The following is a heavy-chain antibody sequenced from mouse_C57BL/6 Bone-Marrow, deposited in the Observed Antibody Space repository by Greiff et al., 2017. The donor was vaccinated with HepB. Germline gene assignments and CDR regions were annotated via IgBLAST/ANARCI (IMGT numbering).Heavy chain of an antibody. CDR3: ARDPTLTGYWYFDV. J-gene: IGHJ1*03. D-gene: IGHD4-1*01. Sequence: VQLQQSGPGLVKPSQSLSLTCSVTGYSITSGYYWNWIRQFPGNKLEWMGYISYDGSNNYNPSLKNRISITRDTSKNQFFLKLNSVTTEDTATYYCARDPTLTGYWYFDVWGTGTTVTVSS. V-gene: IGHV3-6*01. CDR1: GYSITSGYY. CDR2: ISYDGSN.